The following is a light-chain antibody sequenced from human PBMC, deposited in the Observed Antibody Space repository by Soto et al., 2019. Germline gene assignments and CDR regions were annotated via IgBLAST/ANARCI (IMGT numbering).Light chain of an antibody. Sequence: EIFLTQSPATLSVSPEARATLSCRASQSVSSNFAWYQQKPGQAPRLLIYDASTRATGIPARFSGSGSGTEFTLTISSLQSEDVAVYYCQQYKKWPRTFGQGTKVDIK. CDR1: QSVSSN. V-gene: IGKV3-15*01. CDR2: DAS. CDR3: QQYKKWPRT. J-gene: IGKJ1*01.